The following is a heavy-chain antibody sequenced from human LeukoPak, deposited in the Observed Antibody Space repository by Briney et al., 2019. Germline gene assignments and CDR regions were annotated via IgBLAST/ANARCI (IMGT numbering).Heavy chain of an antibody. CDR3: ARSGSIVSNSDAFDI. CDR1: GFTFSSYA. D-gene: IGHD4-11*01. J-gene: IGHJ3*02. Sequence: QPGRSLRLYCAASGFTFSSYAMHWVRQAPGKGLEWVAVISYDGSNKYYADSVKGRFTISRDNSKNTLYLQMNSLRAEDTAVYYCARSGSIVSNSDAFDIWGQGTMVTVSS. V-gene: IGHV3-30*16. CDR2: ISYDGSNK.